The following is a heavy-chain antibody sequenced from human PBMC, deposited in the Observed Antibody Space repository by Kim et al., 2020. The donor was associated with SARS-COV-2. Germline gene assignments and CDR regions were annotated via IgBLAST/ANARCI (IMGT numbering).Heavy chain of an antibody. Sequence: GGSLRLSCAASGFTFSKYWMNWVRQAPGKGLVWVSRINSDGSSTTYADSVKGRFTISRDNAKNTLYLQMNSLRVEDTAVYYCARERGTRAAGSLGWFDPWGQGTLVTVSS. CDR1: GFTFSKYW. CDR3: ARERGTRAAGSLGWFDP. CDR2: INSDGSST. D-gene: IGHD2-15*01. V-gene: IGHV3-74*01. J-gene: IGHJ5*02.